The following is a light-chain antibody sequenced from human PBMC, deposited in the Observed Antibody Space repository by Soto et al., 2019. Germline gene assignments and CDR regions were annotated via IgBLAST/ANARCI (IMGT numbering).Light chain of an antibody. CDR3: QQYGSSPRT. CDR1: QSASSSY. V-gene: IGKV3-20*01. CDR2: GAS. Sequence: EIVLTQSPGTLSVSPGERATLSCRASQSASSSYLAWYQQKPGQAPRLLIYGASSRATGIPDRFSGSGSGTDFTLTISRLEPEDFAVYYCQQYGSSPRTFGQGTKVEIK. J-gene: IGKJ1*01.